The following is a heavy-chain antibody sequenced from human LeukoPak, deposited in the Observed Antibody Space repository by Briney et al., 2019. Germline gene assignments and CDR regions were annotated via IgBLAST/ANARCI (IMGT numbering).Heavy chain of an antibody. V-gene: IGHV4-38-2*02. Sequence: PSETLSLTCTVSGYSISSGYYWGWIRQPPGKGLEWIGSIYHSGSTYYNPSLKSRVTISVDTSKNQFSLKLSSVTAADTAVYYCARVGGNCGGDCYPQHWGQGTLATVSS. D-gene: IGHD2-21*02. CDR1: GYSISSGYY. CDR2: IYHSGST. CDR3: ARVGGNCGGDCYPQH. J-gene: IGHJ1*01.